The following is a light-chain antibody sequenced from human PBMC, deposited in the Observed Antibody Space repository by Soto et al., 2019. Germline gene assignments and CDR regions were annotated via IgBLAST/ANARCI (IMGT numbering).Light chain of an antibody. V-gene: IGLV2-14*01. Sequence: VLTQPASVSGSPGQSITISCSGTTNDIGGYNYVSWYQHHPGKVPKVIIYEVRNRPSGVSNRFSGSKSGNTASLTISGLQAEDEADYYCCSYTISATLVFGGGTKVTVL. CDR3: CSYTISATLV. J-gene: IGLJ3*02. CDR2: EVR. CDR1: TNDIGGYNY.